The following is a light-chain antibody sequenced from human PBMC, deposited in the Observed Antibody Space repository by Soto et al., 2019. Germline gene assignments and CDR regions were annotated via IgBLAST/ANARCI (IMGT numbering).Light chain of an antibody. Sequence: EIVLTQSPGTLSFSPGERATLSCRASQSVSSNYLAWFQQKPGQAPRLLIYSSSIRAAGIPARFSGSASGTEFTLTISSLQSEDFAVYYCQQYDDWQTFGQGTKVDIK. V-gene: IGKV3-15*01. J-gene: IGKJ1*01. CDR2: SSS. CDR3: QQYDDWQT. CDR1: QSVSSN.